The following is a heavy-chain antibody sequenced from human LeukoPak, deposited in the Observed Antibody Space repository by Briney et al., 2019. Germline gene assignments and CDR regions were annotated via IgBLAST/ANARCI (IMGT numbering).Heavy chain of an antibody. J-gene: IGHJ4*02. V-gene: IGHV4-4*02. Sequence: PSGTLSLTCAVSGGSISSSNWWSWVRQPPGKGLEWIGEIYHSGSTNYNPSFKSRVTISVDKSKNQFSLKLSSVTAADTAVYYCARAPRLEIVVVPAAMSPPVWFFDYWGQGTLVTVSS. CDR3: ARAPRLEIVVVPAAMSPPVWFFDY. D-gene: IGHD2-2*01. CDR2: IYHSGST. CDR1: GGSISSSNW.